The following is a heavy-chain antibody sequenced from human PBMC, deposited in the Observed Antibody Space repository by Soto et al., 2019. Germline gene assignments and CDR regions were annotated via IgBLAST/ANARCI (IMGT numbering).Heavy chain of an antibody. V-gene: IGHV4-34*01. D-gene: IGHD3-10*01. CDR2: INHSGST. J-gene: IGHJ5*02. Sequence: SETLSLTCGVYGGSFSCYDWSWIRQPPGKGLEWIGEINHSGSTNYNPSLKSRVTISVDTSKNQFSLKLSSVTAADTAVYYCARAKVRGVPRSNWFDPWGQGTLVTVSS. CDR1: GGSFSCYD. CDR3: ARAKVRGVPRSNWFDP.